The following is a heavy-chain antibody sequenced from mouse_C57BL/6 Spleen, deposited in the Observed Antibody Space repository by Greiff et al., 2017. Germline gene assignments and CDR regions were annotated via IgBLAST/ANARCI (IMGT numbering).Heavy chain of an antibody. CDR1: GYTFTSYW. CDR3: ARGGRPGGYFDV. CDR2: IHPNSGST. V-gene: IGHV1-64*01. Sequence: QVQLQQPGAELVKPGASVKLSCKASGYTFTSYWMHWVKQRPGQGLEWIGMIHPNSGSTNYNEKFKSKATLTVDKSASTAYMQLSSLTSEDSAVYYCARGGRPGGYFDVWGTGTTVTVSS. J-gene: IGHJ1*03.